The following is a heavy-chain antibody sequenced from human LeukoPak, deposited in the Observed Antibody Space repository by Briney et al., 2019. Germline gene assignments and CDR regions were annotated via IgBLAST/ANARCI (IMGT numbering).Heavy chain of an antibody. D-gene: IGHD7-27*01. CDR3: ARYSSNWGGHYMDV. V-gene: IGHV4-38-2*01. CDR1: GYSISSGYY. Sequence: SETLSVTCAVSGYSISSGYYWGWIRPPPGKGLEWIGSIYHSGSTYYNPSLKSRVTISVDTSKNQFSLKLSSVTAADTAVDYCARYSSNWGGHYMDVWGKGTTVTVSS. J-gene: IGHJ6*03. CDR2: IYHSGST.